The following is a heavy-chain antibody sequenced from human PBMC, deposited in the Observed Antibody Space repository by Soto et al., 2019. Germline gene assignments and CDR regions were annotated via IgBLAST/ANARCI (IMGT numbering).Heavy chain of an antibody. Sequence: QVQLVQSGAEVKKPGASVKVSCKASGYTFTSYAMHWVRQAPGQRLEWMGWINAGNGNTKYSQKFQGRVTITRDPSASKAYMELSSLRSEATAVYYCASSYYYESSGYYGDYYYYGMDVWGQGTTVTVSS. CDR1: GYTFTSYA. CDR2: INAGNGNT. J-gene: IGHJ6*02. CDR3: ASSYYYESSGYYGDYYYYGMDV. V-gene: IGHV1-3*01. D-gene: IGHD3-22*01.